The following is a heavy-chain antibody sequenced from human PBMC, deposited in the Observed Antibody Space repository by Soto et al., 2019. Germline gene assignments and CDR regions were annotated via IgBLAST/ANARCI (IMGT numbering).Heavy chain of an antibody. CDR2: IGGIGGST. CDR3: AKVLVPAAIDI. V-gene: IGHV3-23*01. D-gene: IGHD2-2*01. J-gene: IGHJ3*02. Sequence: GGSLRLSFSASGINFNSYAINCVRQAPGRGLGCVSGIGGIGGSTYYADGVRGRFTNARDNSKTTLSLQMNSLRVEDTAVYYWAKVLVPAAIDISGEGT. CDR1: GINFNSYA.